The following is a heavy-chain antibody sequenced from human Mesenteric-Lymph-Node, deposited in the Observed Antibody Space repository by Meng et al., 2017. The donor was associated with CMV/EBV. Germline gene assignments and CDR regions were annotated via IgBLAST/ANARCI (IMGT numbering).Heavy chain of an antibody. CDR2: ISADNGKT. CDR1: GYIFTSYD. CDR3: ARSFDSWGTPYY. V-gene: IGHV1-18*01. Sequence: ASVKVSCKASGYIFTSYDIRWVRQAPGQGLEWMGWISADNGKTNYAQKLQGRVTMTTDTSTSTAYMELRSLRSDDTAIYYCARSFDSWGTPYYWGQGTLVTVSS. D-gene: IGHD3-16*01. J-gene: IGHJ4*02.